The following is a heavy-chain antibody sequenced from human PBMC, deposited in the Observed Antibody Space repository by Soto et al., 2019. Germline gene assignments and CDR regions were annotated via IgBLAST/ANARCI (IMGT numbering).Heavy chain of an antibody. CDR3: ARDHRPPIAAAAYNWFDP. CDR1: GGSISSGDYY. J-gene: IGHJ5*02. D-gene: IGHD6-13*01. Sequence: KPSETLSLTCTVSGGSISSGDYYWSWIRQPPGKGLEWIGYIYYSGSTYYNPSLKSRVTISVDTSKNQFSLKLSSVTAADTAVYYCARDHRPPIAAAAYNWFDPWGQGTLVTVSS. V-gene: IGHV4-30-4*01. CDR2: IYYSGST.